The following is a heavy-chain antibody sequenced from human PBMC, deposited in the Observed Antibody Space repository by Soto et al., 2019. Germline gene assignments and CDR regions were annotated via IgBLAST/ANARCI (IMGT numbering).Heavy chain of an antibody. V-gene: IGHV4-61*01. Sequence: QVQLQESGPGLVKPSETLSLTCTVSGGSVSSGSYYWSWILQPPGKGLEWIGYIYYSGSTNYNPSLKSRVTISVDTSKNQFSLKLSSVTAADTAVYYCARDGPVYGMDVWGQGTTVTVSS. CDR1: GGSVSSGSYY. CDR2: IYYSGST. CDR3: ARDGPVYGMDV. J-gene: IGHJ6*02.